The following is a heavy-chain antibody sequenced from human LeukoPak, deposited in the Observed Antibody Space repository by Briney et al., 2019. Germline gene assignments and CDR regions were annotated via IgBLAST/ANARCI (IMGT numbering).Heavy chain of an antibody. CDR1: GFTFSSYS. CDR2: ISTGSSII. V-gene: IGHV3-48*01. CDR3: ASGSSGWYGGYFDY. J-gene: IGHJ4*02. Sequence: GGSLRLSCAASGFTFSSYSMNWVRQAPGKGLEWVSYISTGSSIIHYADSVKGRFTISRDNDKNSLYLQMNSLRAEDTAVYYCASGSSGWYGGYFDYWGRGTLVTVSS. D-gene: IGHD6-19*01.